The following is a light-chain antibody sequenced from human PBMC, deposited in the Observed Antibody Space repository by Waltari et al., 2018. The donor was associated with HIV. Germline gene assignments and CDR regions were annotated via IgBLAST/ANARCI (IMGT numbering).Light chain of an antibody. CDR2: RNN. CDR1: SSNIGSNY. J-gene: IGLJ3*02. Sequence: QSVLTQPPSASGTHGQRVTISCSGSSSNIGSNYVYWYQQLPGTAPKLLIYRNNQRPSGVPDRFSGSKSVTSASLAISGLRSEDEADYYCAAWDDSLSGFWVFGGGTKLTVL. V-gene: IGLV1-47*01. CDR3: AAWDDSLSGFWV.